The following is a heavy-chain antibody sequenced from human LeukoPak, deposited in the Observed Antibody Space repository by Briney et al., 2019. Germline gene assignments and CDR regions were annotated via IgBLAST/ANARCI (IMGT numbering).Heavy chain of an antibody. CDR3: AKGYYYDSPRDNWFDP. V-gene: IGHV3-43*01. J-gene: IGHJ5*02. CDR2: ISWDGGST. Sequence: PGGSLRLSCAASGFTFDDYTMHWVRPAPGKGLEWVSLISWDGGSTYYADSVKGRFTISRDNSKNSLYLQMNSLRTEDTALYYCAKGYYYDSPRDNWFDPWGQGTLVTVSS. CDR1: GFTFDDYT. D-gene: IGHD3-22*01.